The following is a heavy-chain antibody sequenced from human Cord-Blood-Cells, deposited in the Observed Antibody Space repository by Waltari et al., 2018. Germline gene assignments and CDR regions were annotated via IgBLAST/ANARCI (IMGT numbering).Heavy chain of an antibody. J-gene: IGHJ4*02. Sequence: EVQLLESGGGLVQPGGSLRLSCAASGFTFSRYAMSWVRPAPGKGLEWVSAISCSGSSTYYADAVKCRFTIARDNSKNTLYLQLNSRRAEDTAVYYGAKQLRSSSSSYVFDYWGQGTLVTVSS. D-gene: IGHD6-13*01. CDR1: GFTFSRYA. V-gene: IGHV3-23*01. CDR3: AKQLRSSSSSYVFDY. CDR2: ISCSGSST.